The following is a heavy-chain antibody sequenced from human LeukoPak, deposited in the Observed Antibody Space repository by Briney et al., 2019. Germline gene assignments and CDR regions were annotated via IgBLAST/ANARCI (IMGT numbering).Heavy chain of an antibody. CDR3: AKDIVRVGYYDFWSGYSYYYGMDV. D-gene: IGHD3-3*01. J-gene: IGHJ6*02. V-gene: IGHV3-9*01. CDR1: GFTFDDYA. Sequence: GGSLRLSCAASGFTFDDYAMHWVRQAPGKGLEWVSGISWNSGSIGYADSVKGRFTISGDNAKNSLYLQMNSLRAKDTALYYCAKDIVRVGYYDFWSGYSYYYGMDVWGQGTTVTVSS. CDR2: ISWNSGSI.